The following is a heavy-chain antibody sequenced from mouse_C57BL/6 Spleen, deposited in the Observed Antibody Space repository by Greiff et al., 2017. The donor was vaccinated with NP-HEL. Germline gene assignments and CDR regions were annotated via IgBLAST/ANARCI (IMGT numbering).Heavy chain of an antibody. V-gene: IGHV1-80*01. CDR3: ARRGYYGSSYDFDY. D-gene: IGHD1-1*01. CDR1: GYAFSSYW. J-gene: IGHJ2*01. Sequence: QVQLKQSGAELVKPGASVKISCKASGYAFSSYWMNWVKQRPGKGLEWIGQIYPGDGDTNYNGKFKGKATLTADKSYSTAYMQLSSLTSEDSAVYFCARRGYYGSSYDFDYWGQGTTLTVSS. CDR2: IYPGDGDT.